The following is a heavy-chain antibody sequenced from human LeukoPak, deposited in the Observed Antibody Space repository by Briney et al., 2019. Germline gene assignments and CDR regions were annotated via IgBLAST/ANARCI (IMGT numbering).Heavy chain of an antibody. CDR1: GYIFTSYA. Sequence: ASVKVSCKASGYIFTSYAMNWVRQAPGQGLEWMGWINTNTGNPTYAQGFTGRVVFSLDTSVSTAYLQISSLKAEDTAVYYCARDFWKVEYYSDSSAYDGDYWGQGSLVTVSS. V-gene: IGHV7-4-1*02. CDR3: ARDFWKVEYYSDSSAYDGDY. CDR2: INTNTGNP. J-gene: IGHJ4*02. D-gene: IGHD3-22*01.